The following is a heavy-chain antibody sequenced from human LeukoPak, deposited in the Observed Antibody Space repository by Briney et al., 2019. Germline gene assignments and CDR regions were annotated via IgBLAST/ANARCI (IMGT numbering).Heavy chain of an antibody. CDR3: AGHSSGWYPVY. J-gene: IGHJ4*02. CDR1: GFAFSSYS. CDR2: ISSNSGTI. V-gene: IGHV3-48*02. Sequence: AGGSLRLSCAASGFAFSSYSMNWVRQAPGKGLEWLSYISSNSGTIYYADSVKGRFTVSRDNAKNSLYLQMNSLSDEDTAVYYCAGHSSGWYPVYWGQGTLVTVSS. D-gene: IGHD6-19*01.